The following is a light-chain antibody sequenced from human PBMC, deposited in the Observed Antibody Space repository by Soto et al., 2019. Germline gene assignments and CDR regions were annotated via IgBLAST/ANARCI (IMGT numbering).Light chain of an antibody. CDR3: TSYAGSNNFFYV. V-gene: IGLV2-8*01. Sequence: QSALTQPPSASGSPGQSVTISCTGTSSDVGGYNYVSWYQQHPGKATKLMNYEVSKRPSGVPDHLSGSKSGKTASQKVSGLQAEDEADYYCTSYAGSNNFFYVFGTGTKVTVL. CDR2: EVS. J-gene: IGLJ1*01. CDR1: SSDVGGYNY.